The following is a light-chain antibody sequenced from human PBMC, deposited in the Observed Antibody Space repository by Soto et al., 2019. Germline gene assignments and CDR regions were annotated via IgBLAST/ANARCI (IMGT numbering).Light chain of an antibody. CDR1: QSVSSSY. J-gene: IGKJ2*01. CDR2: GAS. Sequence: EIVLTQSPGTLSLSPGERATLSCRASQSVSSSYLAWYQQKPGQAPRLLIYGASSRATGIPDRFSGSGSGPDFTLNISRLEPEDFAVYYCQQYGSSPYTLGQGTKLEIK. CDR3: QQYGSSPYT. V-gene: IGKV3-20*01.